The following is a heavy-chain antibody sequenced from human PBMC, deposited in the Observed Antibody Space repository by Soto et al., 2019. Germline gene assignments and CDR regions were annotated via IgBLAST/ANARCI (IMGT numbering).Heavy chain of an antibody. V-gene: IGHV3-30*18. CDR1: GFTFSSYG. CDR3: AKSGKNHYYGMDV. CDR2: ISYDGSNK. Sequence: VQLVESGGGVVQPGRSLRLSCAASGFTFSSYGMHWVRQAPGKGLEWVAVISYDGSNKYYADSVKGRFTISRDNSKNTLYLQMNSLRAEDTAVYYCAKSGKNHYYGMDVWGQGTTVTVSS. J-gene: IGHJ6*02.